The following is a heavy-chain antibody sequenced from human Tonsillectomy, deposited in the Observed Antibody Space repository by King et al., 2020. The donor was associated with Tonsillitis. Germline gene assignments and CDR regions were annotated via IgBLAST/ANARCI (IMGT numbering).Heavy chain of an antibody. J-gene: IGHJ4*02. CDR1: GFTFTNHG. V-gene: IGHV3-33*05. Sequence: VQLVESGGGVVQPGRSLRLSCATSGFTFTNHGMHWVRQAPGKGLEWVAALSSAGTNEYYADSVKGRFTISRDTSKNTLYLQMHSLRAEDTAVYYCARLEYWGRGTLVTVPS. CDR2: LSSAGTNE. CDR3: ARLEY.